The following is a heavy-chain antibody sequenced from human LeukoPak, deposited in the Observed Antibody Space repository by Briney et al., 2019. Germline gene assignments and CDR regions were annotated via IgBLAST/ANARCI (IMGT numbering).Heavy chain of an antibody. D-gene: IGHD4-11*01. V-gene: IGHV4-30-4*08. CDR3: ARESNPARPLDY. Sequence: SQTLSLTCTVSGGSISSGDYYWSWIRQPPGKGLEWIGYIYYSGSTYYNPSLKSRVTISVDTSKNQFSLKLSSVTAADAAVYYCARESNPARPLDYWGQGTLVTVSS. J-gene: IGHJ4*02. CDR2: IYYSGST. CDR1: GGSISSGDYY.